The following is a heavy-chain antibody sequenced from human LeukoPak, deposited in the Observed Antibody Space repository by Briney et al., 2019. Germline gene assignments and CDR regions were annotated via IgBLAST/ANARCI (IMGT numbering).Heavy chain of an antibody. CDR1: GYSFTSYR. D-gene: IGHD6-19*01. CDR2: IDPSDSYT. V-gene: IGHV5-10-1*01. J-gene: IGHJ4*02. CDR3: ARLGSGWSFDY. Sequence: PGESLNISCKGSGYSFTSYRINWVRQMPGKGLEWMGTIDPSDSYTNYSPSLQGHVTMSTDKSISTAYLQWGSLKASDTAIYYCARLGSGWSFDYWGQGALVTVSS.